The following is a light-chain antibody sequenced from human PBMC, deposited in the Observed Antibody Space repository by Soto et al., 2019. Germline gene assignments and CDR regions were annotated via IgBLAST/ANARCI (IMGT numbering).Light chain of an antibody. J-gene: IGKJ5*01. V-gene: IGKV3-20*01. CDR2: GAS. CDR1: QTVSSNY. Sequence: EIVLTQSPGTLSLSPGERATLSCRASQTVSSNYLAWYQQKPGQAPRLLMYGASSRAPGIPDRFSGSGSGTNFTLTISRLEPEDFAVYYCQQYGSSITFGQGTRLEIK. CDR3: QQYGSSIT.